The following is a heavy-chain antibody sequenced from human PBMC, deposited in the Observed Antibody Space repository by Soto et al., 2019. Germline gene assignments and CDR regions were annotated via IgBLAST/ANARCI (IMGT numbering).Heavy chain of an antibody. D-gene: IGHD3-10*01. V-gene: IGHV4-31*03. Sequence: PSETLSLTCTVSGGSVRRGNYYWSWIRQFPGKGLEWIGYISNSGRTHYNPSLMSRITILVDTSKNQFFLELRSVTAADTALYYCARADYATGSYYPDYWGQGTLATVSS. CDR3: ARADYATGSYYPDY. CDR1: GGSVRRGNYY. J-gene: IGHJ4*02. CDR2: ISNSGRT.